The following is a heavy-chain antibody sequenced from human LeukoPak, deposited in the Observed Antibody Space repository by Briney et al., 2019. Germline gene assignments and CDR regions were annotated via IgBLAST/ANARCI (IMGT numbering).Heavy chain of an antibody. CDR1: GFTFSSYS. Sequence: GGSLRLSCAASGFTFSSYSMNWVRQAPGKGLEWVSSISRSSSYIYYADSVKGRFTISRDNAKNSLYLQMNSLRAEDTAVYYCASSRGEGFDYWGQGTLVTVSS. CDR3: ASSRGEGFDY. D-gene: IGHD3-16*01. V-gene: IGHV3-21*01. J-gene: IGHJ4*02. CDR2: ISRSSSYI.